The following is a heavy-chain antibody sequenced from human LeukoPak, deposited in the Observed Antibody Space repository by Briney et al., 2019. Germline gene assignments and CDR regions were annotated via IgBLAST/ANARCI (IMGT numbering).Heavy chain of an antibody. CDR3: AREGGNPDAFDI. Sequence: KPGGSLRLSCAASGFTLSTYTMNWVRQAPGKGLEWVSSISSTSSYIYYADSVKGRFTISRDNAKNSLYLQMNNLRAEDTAVYYCAREGGNPDAFDIWGQGTMVTVSS. CDR2: ISSTSSYI. V-gene: IGHV3-21*01. J-gene: IGHJ3*02. CDR1: GFTLSTYT. D-gene: IGHD4-23*01.